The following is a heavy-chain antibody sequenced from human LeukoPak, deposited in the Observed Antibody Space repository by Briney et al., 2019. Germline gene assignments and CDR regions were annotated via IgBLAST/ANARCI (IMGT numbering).Heavy chain of an antibody. CDR2: ISGSGGST. CDR3: AKDYPRYYDFWSGYLST. D-gene: IGHD3-3*01. V-gene: IGHV3-23*01. CDR1: GGSISSSN. Sequence: PSGTLSLTCAVSGGSISSSNWWSWVRQAPGKGLEWVSAISGSGGSTYYADSVKGRFTISRDNSKNTLYLQMSSLRAEDTAVYYCAKDYPRYYDFWSGYLSTWGQGTLVTVSS. J-gene: IGHJ5*02.